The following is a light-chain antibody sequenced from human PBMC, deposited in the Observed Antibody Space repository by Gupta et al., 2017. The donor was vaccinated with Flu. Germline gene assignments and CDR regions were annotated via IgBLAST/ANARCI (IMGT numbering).Light chain of an antibody. CDR3: QQYGTLPLT. Sequence: ERATLSYRASQSVTDNFLAWFQLKPGQAPRRLIYGASSRATGIPDRFRGRGSGTDFTLTINALEPEDFAVYYCQQYGTLPLTFGGGTKVEIK. CDR2: GAS. V-gene: IGKV3-20*01. CDR1: QSVTDNF. J-gene: IGKJ4*01.